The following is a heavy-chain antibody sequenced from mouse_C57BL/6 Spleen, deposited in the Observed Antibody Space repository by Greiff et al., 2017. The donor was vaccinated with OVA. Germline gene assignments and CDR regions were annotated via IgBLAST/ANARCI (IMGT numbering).Heavy chain of an antibody. CDR2: IDPSDSET. J-gene: IGHJ1*03. CDR1: GYTFTSYW. Sequence: QVQLQQSGAELVRPGSSVKLSCKASGYTFTSYWMHWVKQRPIQGLEWIGNIDPSDSETHYNQKFKDKATLTVDKSSSTAYMQLSSLTSEDSAVYYCARFGYDGYWYFDVWGTGTTVTVSS. V-gene: IGHV1-52*01. D-gene: IGHD2-2*01. CDR3: ARFGYDGYWYFDV.